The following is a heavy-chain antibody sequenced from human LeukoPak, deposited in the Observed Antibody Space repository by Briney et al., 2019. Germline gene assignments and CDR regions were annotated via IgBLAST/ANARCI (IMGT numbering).Heavy chain of an antibody. CDR2: IKGDGSAK. Sequence: GGALRLSCAASVFAFSDSLMTWIRQAPGKGLEWVAFIKGDGSAKKYVDSVKGRFTISRDNATNSLFLQMNSLRAEDTAVYYCARDRGWIQHDIWGQGTMVTVSS. J-gene: IGHJ3*02. CDR1: VFAFSDSL. CDR3: ARDRGWIQHDI. V-gene: IGHV3-7*01. D-gene: IGHD5-18*01.